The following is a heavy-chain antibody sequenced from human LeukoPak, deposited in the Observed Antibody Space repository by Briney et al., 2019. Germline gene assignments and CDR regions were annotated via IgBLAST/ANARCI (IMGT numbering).Heavy chain of an antibody. D-gene: IGHD3-10*01. CDR3: ARDRGSGVLVNVIDPVPDY. V-gene: IGHV3-43D*03. J-gene: IGHJ4*02. Sequence: PGGSLRLSCVASGFTFDDYAMHWVRQPPGQGLEWLSLIPWDGTTAYYAESVKSRFIISRDNNKNSLYLQMNSLRPEDTALYYCARDRGSGVLVNVIDPVPDYWGQGTLVTVSS. CDR1: GFTFDDYA. CDR2: IPWDGTTA.